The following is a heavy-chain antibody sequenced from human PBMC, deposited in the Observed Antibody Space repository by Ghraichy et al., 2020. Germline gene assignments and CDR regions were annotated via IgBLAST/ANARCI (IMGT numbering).Heavy chain of an antibody. CDR1: GASISSRGYS. V-gene: IGHV4-30-4*07. Sequence: SETLSLTCAVSGASISSRGYSWSWIRQPPGKGLEWLGYIYSSGSSSYKPSLLSRITMSLDTSKNQFSLSLSSVTAADTAVYYCARASRNSGGNIWAAFEIWGQGTMVTVSS. CDR3: ARASRNSGGNIWAAFEI. D-gene: IGHD2-15*01. CDR2: IYSSGSS. J-gene: IGHJ3*02.